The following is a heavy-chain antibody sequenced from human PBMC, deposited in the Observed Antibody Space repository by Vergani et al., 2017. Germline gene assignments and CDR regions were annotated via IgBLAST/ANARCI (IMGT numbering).Heavy chain of an antibody. CDR1: GFTFSSYA. D-gene: IGHD6-13*01. CDR2: INPNSGGT. J-gene: IGHJ2*01. V-gene: IGHV1-2*02. Sequence: QVQLVESGGGVVQPGRSLRLSCAASGFTFSSYAMHWVRQAPGQGLEWMGWINPNSGGTNYAQKFQGRVTMTRDTSISTAYMELSRLRSDDTAVYYCARLYSSRYWYFDLWGRGTLVTVSS. CDR3: ARLYSSRYWYFDL.